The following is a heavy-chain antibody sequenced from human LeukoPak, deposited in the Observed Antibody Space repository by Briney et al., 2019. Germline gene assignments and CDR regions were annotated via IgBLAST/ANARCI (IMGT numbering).Heavy chain of an antibody. CDR1: GFTFSSYG. CDR3: AKAFTYYDFWSGYDY. V-gene: IGHV3-30*02. Sequence: GGSLRLSCAASGFTFSSYGVHWVRQAPGKGLEWVAFIRYDGSNKYYADSVKGRFTISRDNSKNTLYLQMNSLRAEDTAVYYCAKAFTYYDFWSGYDYWGQGTLVTVSS. CDR2: IRYDGSNK. J-gene: IGHJ4*02. D-gene: IGHD3-3*01.